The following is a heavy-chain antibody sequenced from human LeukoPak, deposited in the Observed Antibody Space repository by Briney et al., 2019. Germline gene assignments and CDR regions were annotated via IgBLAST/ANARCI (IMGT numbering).Heavy chain of an antibody. CDR2: IYYSGST. D-gene: IGHD4-17*01. J-gene: IGHJ6*03. Sequence: PSETLSLTCTVSGGSISSYYWSWIRQPPGKGLEWIGYIYYSGSTNYNPSLKSRVTISVDTSKNQFSLKLSSVTAADTAVYYCARYGFYGDYAGYYYMDVWGKGTTVTVSS. CDR1: GGSISSYY. CDR3: ARYGFYGDYAGYYYMDV. V-gene: IGHV4-59*01.